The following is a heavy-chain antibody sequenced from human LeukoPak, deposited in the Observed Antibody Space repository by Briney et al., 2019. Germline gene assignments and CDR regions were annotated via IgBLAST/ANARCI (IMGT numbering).Heavy chain of an antibody. CDR1: GFTFSSYG. CDR3: VRNKPTGIYGDSSGYYWGLLDF. J-gene: IGHJ4*02. V-gene: IGHV3-64D*09. CDR2: ISSNGGST. Sequence: GGSLRLSCAASGFTFSSYGMHWVRQAPGKGLEYVSAISSNGGSTYYADSVKGRFIISRDNSKNTLYLQMSSLRPEDTAVYYCVRNKPTGIYGDSSGYYWGLLDFWGQGTLVTVSS. D-gene: IGHD3-22*01.